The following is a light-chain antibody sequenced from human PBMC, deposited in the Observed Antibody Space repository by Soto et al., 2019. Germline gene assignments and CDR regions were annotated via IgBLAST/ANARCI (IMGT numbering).Light chain of an antibody. Sequence: EIVMTQSPVTLSVSPGERATLSCRARQSVSSNLAWYQQKPGQAPRLLIYGASTRATGVPARFSGSGSETEFTLTISSLQSEDFALYYCQQYNDWVTFGGGTKVEIK. CDR3: QQYNDWVT. CDR1: QSVSSN. CDR2: GAS. J-gene: IGKJ4*01. V-gene: IGKV3-15*01.